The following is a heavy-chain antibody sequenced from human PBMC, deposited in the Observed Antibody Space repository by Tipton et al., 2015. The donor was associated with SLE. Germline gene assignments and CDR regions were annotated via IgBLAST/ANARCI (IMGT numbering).Heavy chain of an antibody. Sequence: QLVQSGPEVKKPGASVKVSCKASGYTFTSYGISWVRQAPEQGLEWMGWISTYNGNTNYAQNLQGRVTMTTDTSTSTAYMELRSLRSDDTAVYYCARTRYYDSSGYSLFDYWGQGTLVTVSS. J-gene: IGHJ4*02. CDR3: ARTRYYDSSGYSLFDY. D-gene: IGHD3-22*01. CDR2: ISTYNGNT. CDR1: GYTFTSYG. V-gene: IGHV1-18*01.